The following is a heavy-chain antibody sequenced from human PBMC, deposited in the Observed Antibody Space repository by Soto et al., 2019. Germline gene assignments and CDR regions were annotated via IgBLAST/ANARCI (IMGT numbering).Heavy chain of an antibody. J-gene: IGHJ3*02. Sequence: GGSLRLSCAASGFTFSSYGMHWVRQAPGKGLEWVAVISYDGSNKYYADSVKGRFTISRDNSKNTLYLQMNSLRAEDTAVYYCAKDLRKGAARPGGNAFDIWGQGTMVTVSS. V-gene: IGHV3-30*18. D-gene: IGHD6-6*01. CDR1: GFTFSSYG. CDR3: AKDLRKGAARPGGNAFDI. CDR2: ISYDGSNK.